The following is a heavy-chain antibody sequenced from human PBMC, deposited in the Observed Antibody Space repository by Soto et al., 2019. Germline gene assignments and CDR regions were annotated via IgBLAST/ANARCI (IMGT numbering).Heavy chain of an antibody. V-gene: IGHV3-74*01. J-gene: IGHJ4*02. CDR1: GFTFSSYW. D-gene: IGHD2-8*01. Sequence: EVQLVESGGGLVQPGGSLRLSCAASGFTFSSYWMHWVRQAPGKGLVWVSRINSDGSSTSYADSVKGRFTISRDNPKNTLYLQMNSLRAEDTAVYYCARGVLMGYATGVVGYWGQGTLVTVSS. CDR3: ARGVLMGYATGVVGY. CDR2: INSDGSST.